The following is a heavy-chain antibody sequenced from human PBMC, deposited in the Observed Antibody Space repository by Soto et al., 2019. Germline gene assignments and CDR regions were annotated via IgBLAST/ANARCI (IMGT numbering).Heavy chain of an antibody. CDR3: VRATYFSDSSGYTRCLDF. Sequence: GGSLRLSCAGSGLTLSDHYIDWVRQAPGKGLEWVGRSRDKPQGYSTAYAASVKGRFTTSRDESHNSAFLQMNSLKTEDTAVYYCVRATYFSDSSGYTRCLDFWGQGTLVTVSS. CDR1: GLTLSDHY. J-gene: IGHJ4*02. V-gene: IGHV3-72*01. CDR2: SRDKPQGYST. D-gene: IGHD3-22*01.